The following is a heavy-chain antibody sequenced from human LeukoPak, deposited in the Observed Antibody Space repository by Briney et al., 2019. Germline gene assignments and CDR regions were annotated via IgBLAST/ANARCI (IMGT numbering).Heavy chain of an antibody. V-gene: IGHV3-30-3*01. CDR1: GFTFSSYA. Sequence: GGSLRLSCAASGFTFSSYAMHWVRQAPGKGLEWVAVISYDGSNKYYADSVKGRFTISRDNSKNTLYLQMNSLRAEDTAVYYCARDPYGSGPRDAFDIWGQGTMVTVSS. CDR2: ISYDGSNK. D-gene: IGHD6-19*01. CDR3: ARDPYGSGPRDAFDI. J-gene: IGHJ3*02.